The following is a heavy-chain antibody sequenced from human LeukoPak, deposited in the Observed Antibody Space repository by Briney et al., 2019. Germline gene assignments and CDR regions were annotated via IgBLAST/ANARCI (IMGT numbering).Heavy chain of an antibody. V-gene: IGHV4-61*02. CDR3: ARDVEWLPNYYYYYMDV. D-gene: IGHD3-3*01. J-gene: IGHJ6*03. Sequence: SQTLSLTCTVSGGSISSTGYYWSWIRQPAGKGLEWIGRIYSSGSTNYSPSLKSRVTILADTSKNQFSLKLSSVTAADTAVYYCARDVEWLPNYYYYYMDVWGKGTTVTVSS. CDR1: GGSISSTGYY. CDR2: IYSSGST.